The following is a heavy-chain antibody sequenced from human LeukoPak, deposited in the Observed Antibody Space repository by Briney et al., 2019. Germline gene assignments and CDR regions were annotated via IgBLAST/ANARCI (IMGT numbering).Heavy chain of an antibody. D-gene: IGHD3-10*01. CDR2: INPSGGST. Sequence: GASVKVSCKASGYTFTSYYMHWVRQAPGQGLEWMGIINPSGGSTSYAQKFQGRVTMTRDMSTSTVYMELSSLRSEDTAVYYCARGRRYGSGSYSNWFDPWGQGTLVTVSS. CDR3: ARGRRYGSGSYSNWFDP. V-gene: IGHV1-46*01. CDR1: GYTFTSYY. J-gene: IGHJ5*02.